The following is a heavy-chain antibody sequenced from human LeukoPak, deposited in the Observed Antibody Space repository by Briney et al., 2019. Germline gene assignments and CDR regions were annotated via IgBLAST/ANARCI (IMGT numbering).Heavy chain of an antibody. CDR1: EGTFRSYS. CDR2: IIPIFGTA. V-gene: IGHV1-69*05. Sequence: SVKVSCKAPEGTFRSYSMSWVRLAPGQGLEWMGGIIPIFGTANYAQRFQGRVTITTDESTSTAYMELSSLRSEDTAVYYCARFFMVRGVPGAFDIWGQGTMVTVSS. J-gene: IGHJ3*02. CDR3: ARFFMVRGVPGAFDI. D-gene: IGHD3-10*01.